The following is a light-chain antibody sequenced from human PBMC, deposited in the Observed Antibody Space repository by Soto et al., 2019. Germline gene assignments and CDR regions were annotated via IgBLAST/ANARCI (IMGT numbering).Light chain of an antibody. CDR3: QQYNNWPPDRT. CDR1: QSVGSN. J-gene: IGKJ1*01. CDR2: GAS. V-gene: IGKV3-15*01. Sequence: EIVMTQSPATLSVSPGERATLSCRARQSVGSNLAWYQQKPGQDPRRLIYGASTRATGIPARFSGSGSGTEFTLTISSLQSEDFAIYFCQQYNNWPPDRTFGQGTKVEIK.